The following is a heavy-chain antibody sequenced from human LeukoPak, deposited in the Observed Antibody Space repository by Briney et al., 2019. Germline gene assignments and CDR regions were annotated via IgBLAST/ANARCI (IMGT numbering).Heavy chain of an antibody. Sequence: ASVKVSCKASGYTFTSYYIHWVRQAPGQGLEWMGIINPGGGSTSYVQKLQGRVTMTRDTSTSTVYMELSSLRSEDTAIYYCARGGAPAPLFDYWGQGTLVTVSS. CDR1: GYTFTSYY. J-gene: IGHJ4*02. CDR3: ARGGAPAPLFDY. V-gene: IGHV1-46*01. CDR2: INPGGGST.